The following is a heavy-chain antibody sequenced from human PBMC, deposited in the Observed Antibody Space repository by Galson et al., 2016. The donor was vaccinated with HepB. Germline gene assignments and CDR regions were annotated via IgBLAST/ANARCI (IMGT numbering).Heavy chain of an antibody. Sequence: SCKASGYTFTSYFMHWVRQAPGQGLEWMGILHPNGGGTDYAQKFQGRVTMTSDTSTTTVYMQLSGLRSEDTAVYFCARRERADYWGQGTLVTVSS. CDR3: ARRERADY. CDR2: LHPNGGGT. D-gene: IGHD1-1*01. CDR1: GYTFTSYF. V-gene: IGHV1-46*01. J-gene: IGHJ4*02.